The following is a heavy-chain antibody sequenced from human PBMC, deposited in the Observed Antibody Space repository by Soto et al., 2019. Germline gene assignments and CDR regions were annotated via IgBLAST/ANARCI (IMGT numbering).Heavy chain of an antibody. J-gene: IGHJ4*02. V-gene: IGHV3-23*01. CDR1: GIGFSNYV. Sequence: LGLSSVAFGIGFSNYVMSWVRQAAGKGLESVSMSSASSRTRYHADSMKGRFTTTTDNSQNTLYLHMTNLRAEDMTVYYCAKDRKLLDVYFDVWGQGTPVTFTS. D-gene: IGHD3-9*01. CDR3: AKDRKLLDVYFDV. CDR2: SSASSRTR.